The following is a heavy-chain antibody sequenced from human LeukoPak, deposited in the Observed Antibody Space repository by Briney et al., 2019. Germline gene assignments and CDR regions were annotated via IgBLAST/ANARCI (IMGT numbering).Heavy chain of an antibody. CDR2: INHSGST. D-gene: IGHD6-13*01. Sequence: SETLSLTCAVYGGSFSGYYWSWIRQPPGKGLEWIGEINHSGSTNYNPSLKSRVTISVDTSKNQFSLKLSSVTAADTAVYYCARHRSSSWYLYNWFDPWGQGTLVTVSS. V-gene: IGHV4-34*01. CDR3: ARHRSSSWYLYNWFDP. CDR1: GGSFSGYY. J-gene: IGHJ5*02.